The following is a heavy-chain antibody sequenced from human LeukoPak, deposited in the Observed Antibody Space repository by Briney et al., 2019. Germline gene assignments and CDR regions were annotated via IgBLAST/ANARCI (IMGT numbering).Heavy chain of an antibody. CDR3: ARESKPLWFEEFPPRIFDC. J-gene: IGHJ4*02. V-gene: IGHV4-34*01. CDR1: GGSFSGYY. CDR2: INHSGST. Sequence: PSETLSLTCAVYGGSFSGYYWSWIRQPPGKGLEWIGEINHSGSTNYNPSLKSRVTISIDASKKQFSLKLNSVTSADTAVYFCARESKPLWFEEFPPRIFDCWGQGTLVSVSS. D-gene: IGHD3-10*01.